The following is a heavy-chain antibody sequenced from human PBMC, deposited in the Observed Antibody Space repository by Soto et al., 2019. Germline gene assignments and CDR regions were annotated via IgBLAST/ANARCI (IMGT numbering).Heavy chain of an antibody. CDR1: GGAFRWYY. V-gene: IGHV4-34*01. D-gene: IGHD6-6*01. Sequence: SGTPFPTLAGYGGAFRWYYLSWIRQPPGKGLEWIGEINHSGSTNYNPSLKSRVTISVDTSKNQFSLKLSSVTAADTAVYYCASSYSSSSDYWGQGTLVTVSS. CDR2: INHSGST. J-gene: IGHJ4*02. CDR3: ASSYSSSSDY.